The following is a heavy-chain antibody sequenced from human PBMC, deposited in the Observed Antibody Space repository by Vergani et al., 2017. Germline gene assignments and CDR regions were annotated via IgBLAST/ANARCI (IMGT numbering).Heavy chain of an antibody. Sequence: QVQLQESGPGLVKPSQTLSLTCTVSGGPLSSVGYYWSWIRQPPGKGLEWIGEINHSGSTNYNPSLKRRVTISVDTSKNQFSLKLSSVTAADAAVYYCARRHCSGGSCYSFDYWGQGNLVTVSS. V-gene: IGHV4-31*03. CDR1: GGPLSSVGYY. J-gene: IGHJ4*02. CDR3: ARRHCSGGSCYSFDY. CDR2: INHSGST. D-gene: IGHD2-15*01.